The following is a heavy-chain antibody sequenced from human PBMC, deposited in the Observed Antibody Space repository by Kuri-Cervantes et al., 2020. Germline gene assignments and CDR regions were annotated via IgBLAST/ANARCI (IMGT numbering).Heavy chain of an antibody. CDR1: GFTFSSYW. CDR3: ARDHLGTFDY. V-gene: IGHV3-73*01. Sequence: GESLKISCAASGFTFSSYWMSWVRLAPGKGLEWVGRIRSKANSYATAYAASVKGRFTISRDDSKNTAYLQMNSLKTEDTAVYYCARDHLGTFDYWGQGTLVTVSS. D-gene: IGHD3-16*01. CDR2: IRSKANSYAT. J-gene: IGHJ4*02.